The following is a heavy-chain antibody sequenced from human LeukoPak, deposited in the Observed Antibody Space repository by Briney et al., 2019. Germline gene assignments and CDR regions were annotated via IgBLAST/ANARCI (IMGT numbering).Heavy chain of an antibody. CDR3: ARQNYDSSTDSLPDYYMDV. CDR2: INHSGNT. Sequence: SETLSLTCAVYGGSFSGFYWNWIRQSPEKGLEWIGEINHSGNTNYNPSLKSRVTISLDTSKNHFSLKLSSVTAADTAVYYCARQNYDSSTDSLPDYYMDVWGKGTTVTISS. V-gene: IGHV4-34*01. CDR1: GGSFSGFY. D-gene: IGHD3-22*01. J-gene: IGHJ6*03.